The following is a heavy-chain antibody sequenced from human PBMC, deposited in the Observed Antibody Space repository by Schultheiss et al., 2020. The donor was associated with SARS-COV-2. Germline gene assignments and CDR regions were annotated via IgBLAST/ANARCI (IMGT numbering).Heavy chain of an antibody. CDR2: ISAYNGNT. CDR3: ARVEGGLVSRIIQPGWFDP. Sequence: ASVKVSCKASGYTFTSYGISWVRQAPGQGLEWMGWISAYNGNTNYAQKLQGRVTMTTDTSTSTAYMELRSLRSDDTAVYYCARVEGGLVSRIIQPGWFDPGGQGTLVTVSS. V-gene: IGHV1-18*01. J-gene: IGHJ5*02. D-gene: IGHD3-16*01. CDR1: GYTFTSYG.